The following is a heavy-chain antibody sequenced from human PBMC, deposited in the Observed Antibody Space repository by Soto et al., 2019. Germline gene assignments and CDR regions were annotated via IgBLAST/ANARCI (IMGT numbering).Heavy chain of an antibody. J-gene: IGHJ4*02. V-gene: IGHV5-51*01. CDR1: GYSFTSYC. Sequence: GESLKISCKGSGYSFTSYCIGWVRQMPGKGLEWVGIIYPGDSDTRYSPSFQGQVTISADKSISTVYLQWSSLKASDTAMYYCARLPRGYSYGYSDYWGQGTLVTVSS. D-gene: IGHD5-18*01. CDR3: ARLPRGYSYGYSDY. CDR2: IYPGDSDT.